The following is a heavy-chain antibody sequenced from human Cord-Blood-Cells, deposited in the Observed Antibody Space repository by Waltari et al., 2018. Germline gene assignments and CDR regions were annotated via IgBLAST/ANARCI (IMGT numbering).Heavy chain of an antibody. D-gene: IGHD1-20*01. CDR1: GGSIRSRSYY. J-gene: IGHJ3*02. Sequence: QLQLQESGPGLVKPSETLSLTCTVSGGSIRSRSYYRGWIRQPPGKGLEWIGSIYYSGSTYYNPSLKSRVTISVDTSKNQFSLKLSSVTAADTAVYYCARRQLTGTTPGGAFDIWGQGTMVTVSS. CDR3: ARRQLTGTTPGGAFDI. CDR2: IYYSGST. V-gene: IGHV4-39*07.